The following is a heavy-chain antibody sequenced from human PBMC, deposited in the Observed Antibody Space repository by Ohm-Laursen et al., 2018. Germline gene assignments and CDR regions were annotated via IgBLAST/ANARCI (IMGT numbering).Heavy chain of an antibody. Sequence: SLRLSCAASGFTFSSFWMHWVRQVPGKRLVWVSLINSDGTTTNYADSVKGRFTISRDNAKNTLYLQMNSLKTEDTAVYYCAWKKAVSGIGAAFATWGQGTMVTVSS. V-gene: IGHV3-74*01. CDR3: AWKKAVSGIGAAFAT. CDR1: GFTFSSFW. D-gene: IGHD2-15*01. CDR2: INSDGTTT. J-gene: IGHJ3*02.